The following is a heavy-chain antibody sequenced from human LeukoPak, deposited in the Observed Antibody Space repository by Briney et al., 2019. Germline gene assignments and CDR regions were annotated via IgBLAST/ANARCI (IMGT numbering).Heavy chain of an antibody. Sequence: SETLSLTCAVSGVSISSGHWWSWVRQPPGKGLEWIGEIYHSGSTNYNASLKSRVTISVDTSKNQFSLKVNSVTVADTAVYYCVTSIDLAGWGGFDVWGQGRMVTVSS. CDR1: GVSISSGHW. J-gene: IGHJ3*01. V-gene: IGHV4-4*02. D-gene: IGHD1-26*01. CDR3: VTSIDLAGWGGFDV. CDR2: IYHSGST.